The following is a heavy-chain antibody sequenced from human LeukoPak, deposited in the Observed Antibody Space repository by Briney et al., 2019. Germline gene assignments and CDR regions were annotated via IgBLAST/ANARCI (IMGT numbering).Heavy chain of an antibody. Sequence: PSETLSLTCTVSGGSISSGDYYWSWIRQPPGKGLEWIGDIYYSGSTNYNPSLKSRVTISVDTSKNQFSLKLSSVTAADTAVYYCARQGIWYYYDSSGPTRYFDLWGRGTLVTVSS. CDR3: ARQGIWYYYDSSGPTRYFDL. J-gene: IGHJ2*01. CDR1: GGSISSGDYY. V-gene: IGHV4-61*08. D-gene: IGHD3-22*01. CDR2: IYYSGST.